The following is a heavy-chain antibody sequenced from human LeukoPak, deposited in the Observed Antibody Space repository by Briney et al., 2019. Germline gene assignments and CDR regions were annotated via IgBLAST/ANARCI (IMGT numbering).Heavy chain of an antibody. CDR2: ISSSSSTI. Sequence: AGGSLRLSCAASGFTFSSYSMNWVRQAPGKGLEWVSYISSSSSTIYYADSVKGRFTISRDNSKNTLCLQMNSLRAEDTAVYYCAKAGLRFLEWLSQEFDYWGQGTLVTVSS. CDR3: AKAGLRFLEWLSQEFDY. J-gene: IGHJ4*02. D-gene: IGHD3-3*01. V-gene: IGHV3-48*01. CDR1: GFTFSSYS.